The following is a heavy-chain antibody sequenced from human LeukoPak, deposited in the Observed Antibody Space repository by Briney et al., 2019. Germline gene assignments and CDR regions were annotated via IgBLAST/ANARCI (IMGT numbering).Heavy chain of an antibody. V-gene: IGHV4-59*06. CDR1: GGSISSYY. CDR2: IYYSGST. Sequence: SETLSLTCTVSGGSISSYYWSWIRQHPGKGLEWIGYIYYSGSTYYNPSLKSRVTISVDTSKNQFSLKLSSVTAADTAVYYCARREDGYKLDYAFDIWGQGTMVTVSS. CDR3: ARREDGYKLDYAFDI. D-gene: IGHD5-24*01. J-gene: IGHJ3*02.